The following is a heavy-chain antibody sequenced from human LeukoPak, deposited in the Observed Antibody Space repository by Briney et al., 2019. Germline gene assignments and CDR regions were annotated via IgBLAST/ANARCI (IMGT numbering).Heavy chain of an antibody. CDR3: AKISVEGRGLRFDY. V-gene: IGHV3-23*01. CDR2: ISGSGGST. CDR1: GFTFSSYA. Sequence: GGCVRLSCAASGFTFSSYAMSWVRLAPGKGLEWVSAISGSGGSTYYADSVKGRFTISRDNSKNTLYLQMNSLRAEDTAVYYCAKISVEGRGLRFDYWGQGTLVTVSS. D-gene: IGHD2-15*01. J-gene: IGHJ4*02.